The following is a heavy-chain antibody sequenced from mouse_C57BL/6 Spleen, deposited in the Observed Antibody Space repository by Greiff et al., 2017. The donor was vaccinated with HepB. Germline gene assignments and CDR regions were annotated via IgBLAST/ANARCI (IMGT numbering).Heavy chain of an antibody. D-gene: IGHD2-4*01. J-gene: IGHJ1*03. Sequence: VQRVESGAELVKPGASVKISCKASGYAFSSYWMNWVKQRPGKGLEWIGQIYPGDGDTNYNGKFKGKATLTADKSSSTAYMQLSSLTSEDSAVYFCAIYYDYDGYFDVWGTGTTVTVSS. CDR1: GYAFSSYW. CDR2: IYPGDGDT. V-gene: IGHV1-80*01. CDR3: AIYYDYDGYFDV.